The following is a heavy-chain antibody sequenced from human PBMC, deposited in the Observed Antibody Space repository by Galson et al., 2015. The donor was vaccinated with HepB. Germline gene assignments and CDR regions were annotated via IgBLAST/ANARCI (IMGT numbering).Heavy chain of an antibody. D-gene: IGHD2-2*01. J-gene: IGHJ3*02. V-gene: IGHV2-70*04. Sequence: PALVKPTQTLTLTCTFSGFSLSTSGMRVSWIRQPPGKALEWLARIDWDDDKFYSTSLKTRLTISKDTSKNQVVLTLTNMDPVDTATYYCARISPAHSAFAIWGQGTLVTVSS. CDR2: IDWDDDK. CDR3: ARISPAHSAFAI. CDR1: GFSLSTSGMR.